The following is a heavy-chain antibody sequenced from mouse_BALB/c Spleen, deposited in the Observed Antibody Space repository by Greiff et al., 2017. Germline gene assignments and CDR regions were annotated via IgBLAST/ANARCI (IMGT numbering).Heavy chain of an antibody. CDR3: ARRYDYDRGFAY. V-gene: IGHV1-80*01. J-gene: IGHJ3*01. CDR1: GYAFSSYW. CDR2: IYPGDGDT. Sequence: VQLQQSGAELVRPGSSVKISCKASGYAFSSYWMNWVKQRPGQGLEWIGQIYPGDGDTNYNGKFKGKATLTADKSSSTAYMQLSSLTSEDSAVYFCARRYDYDRGFAYWGQGTLVTVSA. D-gene: IGHD2-4*01.